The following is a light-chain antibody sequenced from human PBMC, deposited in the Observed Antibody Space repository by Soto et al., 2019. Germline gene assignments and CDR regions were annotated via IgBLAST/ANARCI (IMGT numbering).Light chain of an antibody. CDR2: AAS. CDR1: QSFSNF. V-gene: IGKV3-11*01. Sequence: EIVLTQSPATLSLSPGERATLSCRASQSFSNFLAWYQQNPGQAPRLLIYAASNSATRIPARFSGSGSGTDFTLTISSLEPEDFAVYYCQQRSNWPPEITFGQGTRLEIK. J-gene: IGKJ5*01. CDR3: QQRSNWPPEIT.